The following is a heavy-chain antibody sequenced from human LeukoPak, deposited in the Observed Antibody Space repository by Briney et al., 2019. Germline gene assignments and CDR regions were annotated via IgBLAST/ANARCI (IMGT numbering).Heavy chain of an antibody. CDR2: IYKTGST. CDR1: GASVSSGDHY. J-gene: IGHJ4*02. CDR3: AREVPYYLGSGSYHIDN. Sequence: SETLSLTCAVSGASVSSGDHYWNWVRQLPGKGLEWIGYIYKTGSTYYSPSLKSRLTISADRSKNQFSLRLTSVTAADTAVYYCAREVPYYLGSGSYHIDNWGQGTLVTVSS. D-gene: IGHD3-10*01. V-gene: IGHV4-30-4*01.